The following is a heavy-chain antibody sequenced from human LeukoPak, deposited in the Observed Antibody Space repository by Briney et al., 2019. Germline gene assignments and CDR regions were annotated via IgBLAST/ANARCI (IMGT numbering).Heavy chain of an antibody. CDR1: GYTFTGYY. D-gene: IGHD1-1*01. Sequence: ASVKVSCKACGYTFTGYYMHWVRQAPGQGLEWMGWINPNSGGTNYAQKFQGRVTMTRDTSISTAYMELSRLRSDDTAVYYCTREGTYYYYYMDVWGKGTTVTVSS. J-gene: IGHJ6*03. V-gene: IGHV1-2*02. CDR2: INPNSGGT. CDR3: TREGTYYYYYMDV.